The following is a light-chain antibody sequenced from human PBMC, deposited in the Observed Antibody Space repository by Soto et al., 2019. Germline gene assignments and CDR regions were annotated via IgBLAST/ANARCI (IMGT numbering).Light chain of an antibody. Sequence: QSVLTPPRSVSASPGQSVPISCTGTSSDFGRYDYVSWYQQHPGKAPKLIVYDVTERPSGVPDRFSGSKSGNTASLTISGLQAEDEADYSCCSFAGSYSYVFGTGTKVTVL. CDR2: DVT. CDR1: SSDFGRYDY. CDR3: CSFAGSYSYV. J-gene: IGLJ1*01. V-gene: IGLV2-11*01.